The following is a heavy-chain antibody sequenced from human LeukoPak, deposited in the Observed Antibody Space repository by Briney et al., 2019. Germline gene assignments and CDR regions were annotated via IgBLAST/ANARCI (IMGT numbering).Heavy chain of an antibody. V-gene: IGHV1-69*04. Sequence: SVKVSCKASGGTFSSYAISWVRQAPGQGLEWMGRIIPIFGIANYAQKFQGRVTITADKSTSTAYMELSNLRSEDTAVYYCARVVYSTGMDVWGQGTTVTVSS. J-gene: IGHJ6*02. D-gene: IGHD6-13*01. CDR1: GGTFSSYA. CDR2: IIPIFGIA. CDR3: ARVVYSTGMDV.